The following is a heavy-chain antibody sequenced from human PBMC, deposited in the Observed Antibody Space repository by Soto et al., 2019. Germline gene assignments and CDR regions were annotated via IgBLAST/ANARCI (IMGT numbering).Heavy chain of an antibody. CDR2: IYWDDDT. V-gene: IGHV2-5*02. CDR1: GFSLSADGVA. Sequence: ITLKESGPTLVKPTQSLTLTCTFSGFSLSADGVAVGWIRQPPGKALEWLALIYWDDDTRYRPSLKSRLTISKQSPKYNVVLTIINPDPVDTATYYCAHAYGGTSWPNDAFDVWGQGTVVTVSS. J-gene: IGHJ3*01. CDR3: AHAYGGTSWPNDAFDV. D-gene: IGHD6-13*01.